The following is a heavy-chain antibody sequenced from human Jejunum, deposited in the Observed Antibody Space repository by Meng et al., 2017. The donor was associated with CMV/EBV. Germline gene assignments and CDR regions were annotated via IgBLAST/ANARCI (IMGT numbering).Heavy chain of an antibody. CDR1: GLAFSDYD. J-gene: IGHJ4*02. CDR2: IASSGSDI. V-gene: IGHV3-48*03. Sequence: CAVSGLAFSDYDMNWVRQAPGKGLEWVSHIASSGSDIYYVDSVKGRFTTSRDNARNSLYLQMNSLTVEDTAVYYCARVFDVWGQGTLVTVSS. CDR3: ARVFDV.